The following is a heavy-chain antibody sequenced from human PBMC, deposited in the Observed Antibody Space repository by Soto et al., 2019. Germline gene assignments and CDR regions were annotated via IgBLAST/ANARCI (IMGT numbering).Heavy chain of an antibody. J-gene: IGHJ4*02. V-gene: IGHV4-39*01. CDR2: IYYAGNA. CDR1: GDSITKSVYY. Sequence: LQLQESGPGLVKPSDTLSLTCTVSGDSITKSVYYWAWVRQTPGKGLEWIASIYYAGNAYYNPSLQSRVTISVDASKNQFSLELQSVTAADSAVYYCARVPYYGSGGDGPYYFDYWGQGTLGTVSS. D-gene: IGHD2-15*01. CDR3: ARVPYYGSGGDGPYYFDY.